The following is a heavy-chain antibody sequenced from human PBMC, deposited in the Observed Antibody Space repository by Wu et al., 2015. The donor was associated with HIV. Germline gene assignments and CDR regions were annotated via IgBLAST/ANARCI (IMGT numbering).Heavy chain of an antibody. V-gene: IGHV1-69*05. CDR2: IIAISGTA. CDR3: ARCHGSDYGDYYYYGMDV. J-gene: IGHJ6*02. CDR1: GGTFSSYA. Sequence: QVQLVQSGAEVKKPGSSVKVSCKASGGTFSSYAISWVRQAPGQGLEWMGGIIAISGTANYAQKFQGRVTITTDESTSTAYMELSSLRSEDTAVYYCARCHGSDYGDYYYYGMDVWGQGTTVTVSS. D-gene: IGHD4-17*01.